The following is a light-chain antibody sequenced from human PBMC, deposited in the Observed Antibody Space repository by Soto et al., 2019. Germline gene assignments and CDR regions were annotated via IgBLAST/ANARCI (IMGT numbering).Light chain of an antibody. V-gene: IGLV2-14*03. CDR2: DVS. CDR3: SSYTSSSTLVFV. CDR1: SRDVGAYNY. Sequence: QSALTQPASVSGSPGQSITIYCTGTSRDVGAYNYVSWYQYHPGKAPKLMIYDVSNRPSGVSTRFSGSKSGNTASLTISGLQAEDEADYYCSSYTSSSTLVFVFGTGTKLTVL. J-gene: IGLJ1*01.